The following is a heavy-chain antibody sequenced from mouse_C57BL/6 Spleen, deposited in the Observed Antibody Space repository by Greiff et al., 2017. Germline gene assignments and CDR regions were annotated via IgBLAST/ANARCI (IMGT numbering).Heavy chain of an antibody. D-gene: IGHD6-1*01. J-gene: IGHJ2*01. CDR3: ARSQLAPGYFDY. Sequence: VQLQQSGAELVRPGTSVKVSCKASGYAFTNYLIEWVKQRPGQGLEWIGVINPGSGGTNYNEKFKGKATLTADKSSSTAYMQLSSLRSEDSAVYFCARSQLAPGYFDYWGQGTTLTVSS. V-gene: IGHV1-54*01. CDR2: INPGSGGT. CDR1: GYAFTNYL.